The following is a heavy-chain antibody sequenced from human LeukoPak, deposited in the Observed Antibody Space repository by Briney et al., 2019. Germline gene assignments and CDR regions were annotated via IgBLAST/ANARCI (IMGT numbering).Heavy chain of an antibody. Sequence: SETLSLTCAVYGGSFSGYYWSWIRQPPGKGLEWIGEINHSGSTNYNPSLKSRVTISVDTSKNQFSLKLSSVTAADTAVYYCARAFGRGYSYGTWGQGTLVTVSS. D-gene: IGHD5-18*01. J-gene: IGHJ5*02. CDR3: ARAFGRGYSYGT. CDR1: GGSFSGYY. CDR2: INHSGST. V-gene: IGHV4-34*01.